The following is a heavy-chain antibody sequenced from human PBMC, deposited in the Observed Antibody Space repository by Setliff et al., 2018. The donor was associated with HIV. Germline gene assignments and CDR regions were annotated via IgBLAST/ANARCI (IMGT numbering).Heavy chain of an antibody. CDR2: IHYSGST. D-gene: IGHD2-21*02. V-gene: IGHV4-59*01. CDR3: ARDRDVVVTAYPYYYYYGMDV. CDR1: GDSISNYY. Sequence: PSETLSLTCTVSGDSISNYYWSWIRQPPGKGLEWIGYIHYSGSTNYNPSLKSRVTISVDTSKNQFSLRLNSVTAADTAVYYCARDRDVVVTAYPYYYYYGMDVWGQGTTVTVSS. J-gene: IGHJ6*02.